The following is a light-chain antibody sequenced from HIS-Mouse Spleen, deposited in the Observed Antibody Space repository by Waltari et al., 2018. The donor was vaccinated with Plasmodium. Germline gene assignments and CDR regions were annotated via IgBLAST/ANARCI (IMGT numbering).Light chain of an antibody. CDR2: EGS. Sequence: QSALTQPASVSGSPGPSITISCTGTSSDVRCYNLVPWSHQHPGKAPTLMIHEGSKRLSWVYNRFSGSKAGHTASLTRSGLQAEDEADDYCCSYAGSSTFDGFGTGTKVTVL. CDR1: SSDVRCYNL. CDR3: CSYAGSSTFDG. J-gene: IGLJ1*01. V-gene: IGLV2-23*03.